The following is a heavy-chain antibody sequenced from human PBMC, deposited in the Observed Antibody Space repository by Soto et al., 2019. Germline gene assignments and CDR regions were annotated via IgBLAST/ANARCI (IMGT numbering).Heavy chain of an antibody. V-gene: IGHV4-4*02. J-gene: IGHJ4*02. D-gene: IGHD3-10*01. Sequence: QVQLQESGPGLVKPSGTLSLTCAVSGGSISSSNWWSWVRQPPGKGLEWIGETHHSGTTNYNPSLKSRVPISVDKSKNQFSLKLSSVTAADTAVYYCAREGSGSSFFDYWGQGTLVTVSS. CDR1: GGSISSSNW. CDR2: THHSGTT. CDR3: AREGSGSSFFDY.